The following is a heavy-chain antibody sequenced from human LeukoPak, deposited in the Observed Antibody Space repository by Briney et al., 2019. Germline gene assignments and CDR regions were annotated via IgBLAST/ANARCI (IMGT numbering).Heavy chain of an antibody. CDR2: ISYDGSNK. CDR3: AKARGIVVVPAALDY. D-gene: IGHD2-2*01. J-gene: IGHJ4*02. CDR1: GFTFSSYG. Sequence: GRSLRLSCAASGFTFSSYGMHWVRQAPGKGLEWGAVISYDGSNKYYADSVKGRFTISRDNSKNTLYLQMNSLRAEDTAVYYCAKARGIVVVPAALDYWGQGTLVTVSS. V-gene: IGHV3-30*18.